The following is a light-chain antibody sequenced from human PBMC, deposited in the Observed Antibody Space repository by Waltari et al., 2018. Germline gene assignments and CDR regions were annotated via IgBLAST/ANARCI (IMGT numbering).Light chain of an antibody. J-gene: IGKJ1*01. Sequence: IVLTQSPGTLSLSPGERATLSCRASQSVRRSLAWSQPKPGQAPKRLIYGASTRATGIPDRFTGSGSGTDFSLTISSLEREDFAIYFCQHYVRLPATFGQGTKVEIK. CDR1: QSVRRS. CDR3: QHYVRLPAT. V-gene: IGKV3-20*01. CDR2: GAS.